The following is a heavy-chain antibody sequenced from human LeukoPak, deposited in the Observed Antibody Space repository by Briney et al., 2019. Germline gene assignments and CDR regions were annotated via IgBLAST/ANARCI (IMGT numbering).Heavy chain of an antibody. CDR3: ARDERVVVAATHYFDY. CDR1: GFTFSSYW. Sequence: QTGGSLRLSCAASGFTFSSYWMSWVRQAPGKGLEWVANIKQDGSEKYYVDSVKGRFTISRDNAKNSLYLQMNSLRAEDTAVYYCARDERVVVAATHYFDYWGQGTLVTVSS. J-gene: IGHJ4*02. V-gene: IGHV3-7*01. D-gene: IGHD2-15*01. CDR2: IKQDGSEK.